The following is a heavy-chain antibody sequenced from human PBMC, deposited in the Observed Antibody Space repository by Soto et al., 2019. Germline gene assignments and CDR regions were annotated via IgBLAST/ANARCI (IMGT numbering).Heavy chain of an antibody. D-gene: IGHD2-2*01. CDR3: GRDLYQSVFYYGMDV. CDR2: ISTYNGNT. Sequence: ASVKVSCKASGYTFTSYGISWVRQAPGQGLEWMGWISTYNGNTNYAQKLQGRVTMTTDTSTSIAYMELRSLRSDDTAVYYCGRDLYQSVFYYGMDVWGQGTTVTVSS. V-gene: IGHV1-18*01. J-gene: IGHJ6*02. CDR1: GYTFTSYG.